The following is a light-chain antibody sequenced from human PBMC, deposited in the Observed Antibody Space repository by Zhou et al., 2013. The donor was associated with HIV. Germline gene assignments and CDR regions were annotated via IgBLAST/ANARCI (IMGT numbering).Light chain of an antibody. CDR1: QSISNY. V-gene: IGKV1-39*01. Sequence: DIQMTQSPSTLSASVGDRVTITCRASQSISNYLNWYQQKPGKAPNLLIYGASSLHSGVPSRFSGSGSGTDFTLTISNLQPEDVATYFCQKYDSGPRTFGPGTKVE. CDR3: QKYDSGPRT. CDR2: GAS. J-gene: IGKJ1*01.